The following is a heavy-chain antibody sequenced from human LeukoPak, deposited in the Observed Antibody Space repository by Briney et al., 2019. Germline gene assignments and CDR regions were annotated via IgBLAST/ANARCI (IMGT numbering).Heavy chain of an antibody. CDR2: IYYTGST. V-gene: IGHV4-39*07. CDR1: GGSITSYNHY. J-gene: IGHJ4*02. D-gene: IGHD5-24*01. CDR3: AKGGGGGDNKGLY. Sequence: PSETLSLTCIVSGGSITSYNHYWGWVRQPPGKGLVWIGSIYYTGSTYYNPSPTSRVTISLDTSKNQFSLKVTSVTAADTAIYYCAKGGGGGDNKGLYWGPGTLVTVSS.